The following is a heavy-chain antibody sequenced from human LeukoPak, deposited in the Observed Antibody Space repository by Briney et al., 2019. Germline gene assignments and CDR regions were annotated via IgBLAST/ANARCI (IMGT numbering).Heavy chain of an antibody. CDR1: GFTFSSYA. CDR2: ISGSGGST. CDR3: AKDLGYYDSSGTKADY. V-gene: IGHV3-23*01. Sequence: GGSLRLSCAASGFTFSSYAMTWVRQAPGKGLEWVSTISGSGGSTYYADSVKDRYTISRDNSKNTLYLQMNSLRAEDTAVYYFAKDLGYYDSSGTKADYWGQGTLVTVSS. J-gene: IGHJ4*02. D-gene: IGHD3-22*01.